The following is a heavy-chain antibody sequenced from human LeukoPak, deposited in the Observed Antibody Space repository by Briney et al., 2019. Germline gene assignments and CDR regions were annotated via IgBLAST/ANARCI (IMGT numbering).Heavy chain of an antibody. J-gene: IGHJ5*02. CDR2: IRYDGSDE. D-gene: IGHD4-11*01. CDR3: ARERLGDYSTLRWFDP. V-gene: IGHV3-30*02. Sequence: GGSLRLSCAASGFTFSSYGMHWVRQAPGKGLEWVAFIRYDGSDEYYADSVKGRFTISRDNSKNTLYLQMNSLRAEDTAVYYCARERLGDYSTLRWFDPWGQGTLVTVSS. CDR1: GFTFSSYG.